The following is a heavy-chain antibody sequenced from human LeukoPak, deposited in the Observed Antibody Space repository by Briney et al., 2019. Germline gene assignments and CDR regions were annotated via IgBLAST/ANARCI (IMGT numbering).Heavy chain of an antibody. D-gene: IGHD3-3*01. V-gene: IGHV1-69*13. CDR3: AMTPTIFGVVIPYYFDY. CDR2: IIPIFGTA. CDR1: GGTFSSYA. Sequence: GASVKVSCKASGGTFSSYAIGWVRQAPGQGLEWMGGIIPIFGTANYAQKFQGRVTITADESTSTAYMELSSLRSEDTAVYYCAMTPTIFGVVIPYYFDYWGQGTLVTVSS. J-gene: IGHJ4*02.